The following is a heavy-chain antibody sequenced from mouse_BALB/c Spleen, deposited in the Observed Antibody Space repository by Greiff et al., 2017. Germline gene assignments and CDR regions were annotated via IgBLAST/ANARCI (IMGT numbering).Heavy chain of an antibody. V-gene: IGHV1-31*01. Sequence: VQLQQSGPELVKPGASVKISCKASGYSFTGYYMHWVKQSHVKSLEWIGRINPYNGATSYNQNFKDKASLTVDKSSSTAYMELHSLTSEDSAVYYCARDGYDGDWYFDVWGAGTTVTVSS. J-gene: IGHJ1*01. D-gene: IGHD2-2*01. CDR3: ARDGYDGDWYFDV. CDR1: GYSFTGYY. CDR2: INPYNGAT.